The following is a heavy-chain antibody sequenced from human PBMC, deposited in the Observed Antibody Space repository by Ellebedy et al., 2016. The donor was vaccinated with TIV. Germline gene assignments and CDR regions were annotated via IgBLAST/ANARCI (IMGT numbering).Heavy chain of an antibody. J-gene: IGHJ4*02. D-gene: IGHD6-19*01. CDR3: ARHGGGHGSSGWYGNGYFDY. CDR2: IDPSDSYT. Sequence: GGSLRLXCKGSGYSFTSYWISWVRQMPGKGLEWMGRIDPSDSYTNYSPSFQGHVTISADKSISTAYLQWSSLKASDTAMYYCARHGGGHGSSGWYGNGYFDYWGQGTLVTVSS. V-gene: IGHV5-10-1*01. CDR1: GYSFTSYW.